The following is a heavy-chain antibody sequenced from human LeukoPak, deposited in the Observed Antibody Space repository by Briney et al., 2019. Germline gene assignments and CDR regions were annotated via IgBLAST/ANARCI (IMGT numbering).Heavy chain of an antibody. CDR3: ARHGGMVRGFSDAFDI. CDR1: GGSISSGSYY. Sequence: SQTLSLTCTVSGGSISSGSYYWSWIRQPAGKGLEWIGRIYTSGSTNCNPSLKSRVTISLDTSKNQFSLKMSSVTAEDTAVYYCARHGGMVRGFSDAFDIWGQGTVVTISA. V-gene: IGHV4-61*02. D-gene: IGHD3-10*01. J-gene: IGHJ3*02. CDR2: IYTSGST.